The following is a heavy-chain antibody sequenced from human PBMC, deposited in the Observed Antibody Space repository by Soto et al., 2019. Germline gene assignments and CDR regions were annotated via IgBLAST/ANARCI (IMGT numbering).Heavy chain of an antibody. CDR2: IYYSGST. CDR1: GGSISSGDYY. CDR3: ARDLRGYCSGGSCPYYFDY. J-gene: IGHJ4*02. D-gene: IGHD2-15*01. Sequence: NPSETLSLTCTVSGGSISSGDYYWSWIRQPPGKGLEWIGYIYYSGSTYYNPSLKSRVTISVDTSKNQFSLKLSSVTAADTAVYYCARDLRGYCSGGSCPYYFDYWGQGTLVTVS. V-gene: IGHV4-30-4*01.